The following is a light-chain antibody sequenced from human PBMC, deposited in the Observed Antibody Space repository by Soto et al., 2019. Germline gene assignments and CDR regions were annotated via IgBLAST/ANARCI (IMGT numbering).Light chain of an antibody. J-gene: IGLJ7*01. CDR3: ATWDSSLTAMV. CDR2: DND. CDR1: SSNIGENY. V-gene: IGLV1-51*01. Sequence: QSVLTQSPSVSAAAGQKVTISCSGGSSNIGENYVSWYQQFPGTTPELLIYDNDNRPSGIPDRFSGSKSGTSATLDISGLQIVDEADYYCATWDSSLTAMVFGGGTQLTVL.